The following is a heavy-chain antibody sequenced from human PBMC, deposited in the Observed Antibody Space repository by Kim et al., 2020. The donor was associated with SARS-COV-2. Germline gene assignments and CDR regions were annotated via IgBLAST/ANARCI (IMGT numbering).Heavy chain of an antibody. CDR3: VAAIGSRSFDH. V-gene: IGHV3-30*04. Sequence: GGSLRLSCAASGFTFSSHALHWVRQAPGKGLEWVALISYDGSHISYPDSVKGRFIISRDNTKSTLYLQMNSLRPEDTAVYYCVAAIGSRSFDHWGQGTLVTVSS. J-gene: IGHJ4*02. CDR1: GFTFSSHA. D-gene: IGHD3-10*01. CDR2: ISYDGSHI.